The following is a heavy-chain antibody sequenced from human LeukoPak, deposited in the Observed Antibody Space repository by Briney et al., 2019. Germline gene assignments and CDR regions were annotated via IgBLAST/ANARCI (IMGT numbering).Heavy chain of an antibody. CDR2: ISSLSTTI. V-gene: IGHV3-48*02. CDR1: GIPFRSYS. CDR3: ARDSGYAGYCYDS. J-gene: IGHJ4*02. D-gene: IGHD5-12*01. Sequence: GGSLRLSCEASGIPFRSYSMNWVRQAPGKGLEWVSYISSLSTTIHYADSVKGRFTISRDNAKNSLSLQMNSLRDEDTAVYFCARDSGYAGYCYDSWGQGTLVIVSS.